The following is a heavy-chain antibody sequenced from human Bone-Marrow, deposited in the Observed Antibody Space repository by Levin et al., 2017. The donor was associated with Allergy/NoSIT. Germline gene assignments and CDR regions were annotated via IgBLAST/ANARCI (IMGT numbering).Heavy chain of an antibody. V-gene: IGHV1-69*06. CDR3: ARGAARGFGVVKGYDYGMDG. CDR1: GGTFSSYA. Sequence: ASVKVSCKASGGTFSSYAISWVRQAPGQGLEWMGGIIPIFGTANYAQKFQGRVTITADKSTSTAYMELSSLRSEDTAVYYCARGAARGFGVVKGYDYGMDGWGQGTTVTVSS. CDR2: IIPIFGTA. J-gene: IGHJ6*02. D-gene: IGHD3-3*01.